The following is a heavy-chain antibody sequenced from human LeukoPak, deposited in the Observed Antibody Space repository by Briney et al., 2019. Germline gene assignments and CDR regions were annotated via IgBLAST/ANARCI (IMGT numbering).Heavy chain of an antibody. CDR1: GFTFSDYY. D-gene: IGHD3-10*01. V-gene: IGHV3-11*01. J-gene: IGHJ6*02. Sequence: GGSLRLSCAASGFTFSDYYMSWIRQAPGKGLEWVSYISSSGSTIYYADSVKGRFTISRDNAKNSLYLRMNSLRAEDTAVYYCARDPYYGPYYYGMDVWGQGTTVTVSS. CDR2: ISSSGSTI. CDR3: ARDPYYGPYYYGMDV.